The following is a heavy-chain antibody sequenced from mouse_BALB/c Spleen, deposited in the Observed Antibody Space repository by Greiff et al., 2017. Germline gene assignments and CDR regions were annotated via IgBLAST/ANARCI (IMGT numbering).Heavy chain of an antibody. J-gene: IGHJ4*01. V-gene: IGHV1-9*01. CDR1: GYTFSSYW. CDR3: ARKFYYGYAMDY. D-gene: IGHD1-1*01. Sequence: QVQLKQSGAELMKPGASVKISCKATGYTFSSYWIEWVKQRPGHGLEWIGEILPGSGSTNYNEKFKGKATFTADTSSNTAYMQLSSLTSEDSAVYYCARKFYYGYAMDYWGQGTSVTVSS. CDR2: ILPGSGST.